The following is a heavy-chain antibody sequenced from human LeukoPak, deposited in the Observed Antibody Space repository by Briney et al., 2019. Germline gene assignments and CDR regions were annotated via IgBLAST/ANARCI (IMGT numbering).Heavy chain of an antibody. CDR1: GFTFSSYS. CDR3: ARVLSGGFDY. V-gene: IGHV3-21*01. J-gene: IGHJ4*02. CDR2: ISSSSSYI. Sequence: PGGSLRLSCAASGFTFSSYSMNWVRQAPGKGLEWVSSISSSSSYIYYADSVKGRFTISRDNAKNSLYLQMNSLRVEDTAVYYCARVLSGGFDYWGQGTLVTVSS. D-gene: IGHD3-16*02.